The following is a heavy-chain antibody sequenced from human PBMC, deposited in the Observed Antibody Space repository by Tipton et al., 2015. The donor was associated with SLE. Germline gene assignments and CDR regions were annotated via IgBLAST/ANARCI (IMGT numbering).Heavy chain of an antibody. D-gene: IGHD2-2*02. CDR1: GFTFSDYY. CDR2: ISSSGSTI. V-gene: IGHV3-11*04. Sequence: GSLRLSCAASGFTFSDYYMSWIRQAPGKGLEWVSYISSSGSTIYYADSVKGRFTISRDNAKNSLYLQMNSLRAEDTAVYYCARERDCSSTSCYNDAFDIWGQGTMGTVSS. J-gene: IGHJ3*02. CDR3: ARERDCSSTSCYNDAFDI.